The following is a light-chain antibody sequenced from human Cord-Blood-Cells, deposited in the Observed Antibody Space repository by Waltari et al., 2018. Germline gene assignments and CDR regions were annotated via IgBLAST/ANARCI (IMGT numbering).Light chain of an antibody. CDR1: QSVSSSY. CDR2: GAS. V-gene: IGKV3-20*01. CDR3: KQYGSSHT. J-gene: IGKJ1*01. Sequence: EIVLTQSPGTLSLSPGERATLSCRASQSVSSSYLAWYQQKPGQAPRLLIYGASSRATGIPDRFSGSGSGTDFTLTISRLEPEDFAVYYCKQYGSSHTFGQGTKVEIK.